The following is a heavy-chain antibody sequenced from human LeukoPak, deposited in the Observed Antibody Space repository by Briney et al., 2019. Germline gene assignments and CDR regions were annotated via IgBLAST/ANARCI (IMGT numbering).Heavy chain of an antibody. J-gene: IGHJ5*02. V-gene: IGHV4-39*01. D-gene: IGHD3-10*01. CDR1: GGSISSSSYY. Sequence: SETLSLTCTVSGGSISSSSYYWGWIRQPPGKGLEWIGSIYYSGSTYYNPSLKSRVTISVDTSTNQFSLKLSSVAAADTAVYYCARHIMRGYGSGSYHGSNWFDPWGQGTLVTVSS. CDR3: ARHIMRGYGSGSYHGSNWFDP. CDR2: IYYSGST.